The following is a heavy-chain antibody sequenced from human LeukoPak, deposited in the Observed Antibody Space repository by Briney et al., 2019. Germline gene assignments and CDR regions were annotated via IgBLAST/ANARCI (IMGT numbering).Heavy chain of an antibody. J-gene: IGHJ4*02. V-gene: IGHV3-74*01. Sequence: GGSLRLSCAASGFTFSNYMMHWVRQAPGKGLVWVSRIKSDGITITYADSVKGRFTISRDNAKNTLYLQMNSLRAEDTAVYYCLRDLNWSLDQWGQGTLVTISS. CDR3: LRDLNWSLDQ. D-gene: IGHD1-20*01. CDR2: IKSDGITI. CDR1: GFTFSNYM.